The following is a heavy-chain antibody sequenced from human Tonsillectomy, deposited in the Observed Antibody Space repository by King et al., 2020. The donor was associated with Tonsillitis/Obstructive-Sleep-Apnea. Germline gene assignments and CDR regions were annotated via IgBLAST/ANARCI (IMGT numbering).Heavy chain of an antibody. CDR1: GGSISSSSYY. CDR3: ARQYYDFWSGYSSYMDV. V-gene: IGHV4-39*01. D-gene: IGHD3-3*01. CDR2: ICYSGST. Sequence: LQLQESGPGLVKPSETLSLTCTVSGGSISSSSYYWGCIRQPPGKGLEWIGSICYSGSTYSNPSLNSRVTISVDTSKNQFSRKLSSVTAADTAVNYCARQYYDFWSGYSSYMDVWGKGTTVTVSS. J-gene: IGHJ6*03.